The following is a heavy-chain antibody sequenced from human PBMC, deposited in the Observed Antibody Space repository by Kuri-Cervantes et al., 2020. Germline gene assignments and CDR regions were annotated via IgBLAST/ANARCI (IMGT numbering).Heavy chain of an antibody. CDR3: ARGLSVAAGKDGWFDP. V-gene: IGHV1-8*01. CDR2: MNPNSGNT. Sequence: ASVKVSCKASGYTFTSYDINCVRQATGQGLEWMGWMNPNSGNTGYVQKFQDRITMTRNTSISTAYMELSSLRSEDTAVYYCARGLSVAAGKDGWFDPWGQGTLVTVSS. CDR1: GYTFTSYD. D-gene: IGHD6-13*01. J-gene: IGHJ5*02.